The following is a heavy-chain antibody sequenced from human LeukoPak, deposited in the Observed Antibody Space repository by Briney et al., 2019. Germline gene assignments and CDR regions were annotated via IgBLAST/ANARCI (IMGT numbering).Heavy chain of an antibody. Sequence: GGSLRLSCAASGFTFSSYEMNWVRQAPEKGLEWVSYISSSGGTIYYADSVKGRFTISRDNAKNSLYLQMNSLRAEDTAAYYCARGPEFSSGWYGGYWGQGTLVIVSS. V-gene: IGHV3-48*03. J-gene: IGHJ4*02. CDR2: ISSSGGTI. CDR1: GFTFSSYE. D-gene: IGHD6-19*01. CDR3: ARGPEFSSGWYGGY.